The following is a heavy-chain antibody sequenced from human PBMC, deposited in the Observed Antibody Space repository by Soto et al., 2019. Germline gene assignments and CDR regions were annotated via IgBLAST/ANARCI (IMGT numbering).Heavy chain of an antibody. J-gene: IGHJ4*02. CDR3: ARVHSSSWYGGDY. CDR1: VGTFSSYT. CDR2: IIPILGIA. Sequence: QVQLVQSGAEVKKPGSSVKVSCKASVGTFSSYTISWVRQAPGQGLEWMGRIIPILGIANYAQKFQGRVTITADKSTSTAYMELSSLRSEDTAVYYCARVHSSSWYGGDYWGQGTLVTVSS. D-gene: IGHD6-13*01. V-gene: IGHV1-69*02.